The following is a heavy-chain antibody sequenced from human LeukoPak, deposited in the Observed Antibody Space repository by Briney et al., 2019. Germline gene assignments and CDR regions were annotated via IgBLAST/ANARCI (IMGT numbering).Heavy chain of an antibody. J-gene: IGHJ5*02. Sequence: GGSLRLSCAASGFTFSSYAMSWVRQAPGKGLEWVSAISGSSGTTYYADSVKGRFTISRDNSKNTLYLQMNALRAEDTAVYYCAGGITVANNWLDPWGQGTLVTVSS. CDR3: AGGITVANNWLDP. CDR1: GFTFSSYA. CDR2: ISGSSGTT. D-gene: IGHD6-19*01. V-gene: IGHV3-23*01.